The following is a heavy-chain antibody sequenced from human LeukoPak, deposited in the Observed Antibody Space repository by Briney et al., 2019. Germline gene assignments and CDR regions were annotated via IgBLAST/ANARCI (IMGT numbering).Heavy chain of an antibody. D-gene: IGHD4-11*01. J-gene: IGHJ6*03. V-gene: IGHV3-11*04. Sequence: PGGSLRLSCAASGFTFSDYYMSGVRQAPRKGLEWVSYISSSGSTIHYADSVRGRFTISRDNAKKSLYLQMNSLRAEDTAVYYCARPGLPFYYFYMDVWGKGTTVIVSS. CDR2: ISSSGSTI. CDR1: GFTFSDYY. CDR3: ARPGLPFYYFYMDV.